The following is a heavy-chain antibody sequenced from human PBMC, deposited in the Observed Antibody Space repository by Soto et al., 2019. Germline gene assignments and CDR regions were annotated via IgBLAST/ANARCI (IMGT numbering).Heavy chain of an antibody. Sequence: EVQLVESGGGLVQPGGSLRLSCAASEFSVTNYFMTWVRQAPMKGLEWVSVISNGGGTYYADSVKGRFTISRDNSKNTLYLQMNTLRAEDSSVYYCARDELGGAYDFWHGGQGTLVTVSS. CDR1: EFSVTNYF. D-gene: IGHD3-3*01. V-gene: IGHV3-66*01. CDR3: ARDELGGAYDFWH. CDR2: ISNGGGT. J-gene: IGHJ4*02.